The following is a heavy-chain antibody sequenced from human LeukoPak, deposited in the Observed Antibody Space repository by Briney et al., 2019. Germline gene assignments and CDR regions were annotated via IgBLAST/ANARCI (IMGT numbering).Heavy chain of an antibody. CDR2: IIPIFGTA. CDR3: ARGGGKYCSSTSCYVDY. J-gene: IGHJ4*02. D-gene: IGHD2-2*01. Sequence: SVKVSCKASGGTFSSYAISWVRQAPGQGLEWMGGIIPIFGTANYAQKFQGRVTITADESTSTAYMELSSLRSEATAVYYCARGGGKYCSSTSCYVDYWGQGTLVTVSS. V-gene: IGHV1-69*13. CDR1: GGTFSSYA.